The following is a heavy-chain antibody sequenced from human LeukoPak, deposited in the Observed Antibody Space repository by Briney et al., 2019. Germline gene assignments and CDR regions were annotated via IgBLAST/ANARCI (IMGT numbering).Heavy chain of an antibody. J-gene: IGHJ4*02. CDR2: IDWDGDK. CDR1: GFSLSTSEMC. CDR3: PRIGRSGNPYYFDY. Sequence: SGPALVNPTQTLTLTCSFSGFSLSTSEMCVSWIRQPPGKALEWLARIDWDGDKCYSTSLKTRLTISKDTSKNQVVLTMTNMDPVDTATYYCPRIGRSGNPYYFDYWGQGTLVTVSS. D-gene: IGHD1-26*01. V-gene: IGHV2-70*11.